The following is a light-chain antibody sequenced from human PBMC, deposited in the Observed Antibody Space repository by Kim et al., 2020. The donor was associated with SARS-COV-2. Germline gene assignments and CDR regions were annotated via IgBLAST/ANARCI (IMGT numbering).Light chain of an antibody. Sequence: IQLTQSPSSLSAAVGDRVILSCRASLSISSYFACYQQKPGKAPKLLIDASTTLQGRAASRFRGSGSGTDFTITISVLQDEDFATYYRQQGDRYPGTFGRGTKVDIK. J-gene: IGKJ4*02. V-gene: IGKV1-9*01. CDR1: LSISSY. CDR2: AST. CDR3: QQGDRYPGT.